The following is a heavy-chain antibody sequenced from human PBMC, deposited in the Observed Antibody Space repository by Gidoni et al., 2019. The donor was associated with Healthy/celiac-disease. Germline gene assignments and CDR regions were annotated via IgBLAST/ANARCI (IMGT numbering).Heavy chain of an antibody. Sequence: QVQPVQSGAEVKKPGSSVKVSCKASGGPFSSYAISWVRQAPGQGLEWMGGIIPIFGTANYAQKFQGRVTITADESTSTAYMELSSLRSEDTAVYYCARRIGSSWPQFRYYGMDVWGQGTTVTVSS. J-gene: IGHJ6*02. CDR3: ARRIGSSWPQFRYYGMDV. V-gene: IGHV1-69*01. CDR2: IIPIFGTA. CDR1: GGPFSSYA. D-gene: IGHD6-13*01.